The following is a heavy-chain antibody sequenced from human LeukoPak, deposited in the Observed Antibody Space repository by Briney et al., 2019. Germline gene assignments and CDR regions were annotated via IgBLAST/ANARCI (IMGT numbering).Heavy chain of an antibody. Sequence: SVKVSCKSSGGTFSSYAISWVRQAPGQGLEWMGGIIPIFGTANYAQKFQGRVTITADESTSTAYMELSSLRSEDTAVYYCARDRTVTTLPTWMRYYYGMDVWGQGTTVTVSS. CDR1: GGTFSSYA. J-gene: IGHJ6*02. D-gene: IGHD4-17*01. V-gene: IGHV1-69*13. CDR2: IIPIFGTA. CDR3: ARDRTVTTLPTWMRYYYGMDV.